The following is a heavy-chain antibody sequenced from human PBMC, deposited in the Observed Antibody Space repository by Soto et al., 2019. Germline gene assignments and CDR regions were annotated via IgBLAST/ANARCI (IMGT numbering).Heavy chain of an antibody. D-gene: IGHD3-10*01. J-gene: IGHJ6*02. Sequence: SETLSLTCAVYGGYFSGYYWSWIRQPPGKGLEWIGEINHSGSTNYNPSLKSRVTISVDTSKNQFSLKLSSVTAADTAVYYCARDWGYGSGSHSNEDYYYGMDVWGQGTTVTVSS. CDR3: ARDWGYGSGSHSNEDYYYGMDV. CDR2: INHSGST. V-gene: IGHV4-34*01. CDR1: GGYFSGYY.